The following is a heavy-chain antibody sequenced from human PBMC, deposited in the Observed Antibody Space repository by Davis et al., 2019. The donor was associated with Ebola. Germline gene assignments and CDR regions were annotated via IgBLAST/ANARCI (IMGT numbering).Heavy chain of an antibody. J-gene: IGHJ4*02. V-gene: IGHV1-2*04. D-gene: IGHD6-13*01. Sequence: ASVKVSCKASGYTFTSYYMHWVRQAPGQGLEWMGWINPNSGGTNYAQKFQGWVTMTRDTSISTAYMELSRLRSDDTAVYYCARTATRIAAFFDYWGQGTLVTVSS. CDR3: ARTATRIAAFFDY. CDR2: INPNSGGT. CDR1: GYTFTSYY.